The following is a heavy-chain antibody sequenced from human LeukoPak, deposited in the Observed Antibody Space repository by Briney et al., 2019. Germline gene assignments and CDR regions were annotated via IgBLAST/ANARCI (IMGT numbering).Heavy chain of an antibody. V-gene: IGHV3-23*01. CDR1: GFTFSSYA. Sequence: PGGSLRLSCAASGFTFSSYAMSWVRQAPGKGLEWVSAISGSGGSTYYADSVKGRFTISRDNSKNTLYLKMNSLRAGDTAVYYCAKESAKYYYDSSGYPTVDWGQGTLVTVSS. CDR3: AKESAKYYYDSSGYPTVD. D-gene: IGHD3-22*01. CDR2: ISGSGGST. J-gene: IGHJ4*02.